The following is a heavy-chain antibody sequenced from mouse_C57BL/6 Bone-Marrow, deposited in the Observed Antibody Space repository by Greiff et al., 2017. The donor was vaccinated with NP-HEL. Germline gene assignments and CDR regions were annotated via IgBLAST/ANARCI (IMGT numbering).Heavy chain of an antibody. CDR2: IDPSDSYT. V-gene: IGHV1-69*01. CDR1: GYTFTSYW. J-gene: IGHJ2*01. CDR3: AREDYYGTPFDY. D-gene: IGHD1-1*01. Sequence: VQLQQPGAELVMPGASVKLSCKASGYTFTSYWMHWVKQRPGQGLEWIGEIDPSDSYTNYNQKFKGKSTLTVDKSYSTAYMQLSSLTSEASAVYYCAREDYYGTPFDYWGQGTTLTVSS.